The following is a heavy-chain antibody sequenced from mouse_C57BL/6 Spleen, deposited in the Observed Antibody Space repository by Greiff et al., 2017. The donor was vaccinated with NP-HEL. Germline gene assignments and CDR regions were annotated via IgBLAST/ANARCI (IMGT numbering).Heavy chain of an antibody. J-gene: IGHJ2*01. CDR3: ARTLTGHYYGSGDYFDY. CDR1: GFSLTSYA. Sequence: QVQLKQSGPGLVAPSQSLSITCTVSGFSLTSYAISWVRQPPGKGLEWLGVIWTGGGTNYNSALKSRLSISKDNSKSQVFLKMNSLQTDDTARYYCARTLTGHYYGSGDYFDYWGQGTTLTVSS. D-gene: IGHD1-1*01. CDR2: IWTGGGT. V-gene: IGHV2-9-1*01.